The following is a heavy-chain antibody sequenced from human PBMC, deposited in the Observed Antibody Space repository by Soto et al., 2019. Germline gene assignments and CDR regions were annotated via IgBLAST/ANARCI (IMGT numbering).Heavy chain of an antibody. D-gene: IGHD3-22*01. CDR3: ARDGSDSSGPHYTAMDV. CDR2: INVGNGDT. CDR1: GYSFTIYA. Sequence: GASVKVSCKASGYSFTIYAIQWVPQAPGQRLEWMGWINVGNGDTKCSQKFPGRVTITRDTSASTVYMELSSLRSEDTAVYYCARDGSDSSGPHYTAMDVWGQGTTVTVSS. V-gene: IGHV1-3*01. J-gene: IGHJ6*02.